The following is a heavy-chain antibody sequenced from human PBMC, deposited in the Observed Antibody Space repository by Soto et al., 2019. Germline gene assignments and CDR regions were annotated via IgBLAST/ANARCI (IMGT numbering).Heavy chain of an antibody. J-gene: IGHJ6*02. D-gene: IGHD6-19*01. V-gene: IGHV4-34*01. Sequence: SETLSLTCAVYGGSFSGYYWSWIRQPPGKGLEWIGEINHSGSTNYNPSLKSRVTISVDTSKNQFSLKLSSVTAADTAVYYCARGGFVAVARRNKKTRGSGNYYGMDVWGQGTTVTVSS. CDR2: INHSGST. CDR3: ARGGFVAVARRNKKTRGSGNYYGMDV. CDR1: GGSFSGYY.